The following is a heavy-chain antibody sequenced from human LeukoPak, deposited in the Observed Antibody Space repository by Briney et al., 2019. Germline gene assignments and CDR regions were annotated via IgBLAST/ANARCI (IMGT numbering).Heavy chain of an antibody. J-gene: IGHJ4*02. CDR2: IKQDGSEK. D-gene: IGHD2-15*01. CDR1: GFTFSSYW. CDR3: ARGYCSGGSCYFNYFDY. V-gene: IGHV3-7*01. Sequence: PGGSLRLSCAASGFTFSSYWMSWVRQAPGKGLEWVANIKQDGSEKYFVDSVKGRFTISRDNAKNSPYLQMSSLRAEDTAVYYCARGYCSGGSCYFNYFDYWGQGTLVTVSS.